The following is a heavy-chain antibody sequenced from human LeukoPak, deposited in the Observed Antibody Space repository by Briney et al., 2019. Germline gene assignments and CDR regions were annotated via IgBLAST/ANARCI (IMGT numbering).Heavy chain of an antibody. J-gene: IGHJ4*02. V-gene: IGHV3-53*01. CDR1: GFAVNTKF. CDR3: ARDEVTSGGGLES. Sequence: PGGSLRLSCAASGFAVNTKFMHWVRQAPGKGLEWISVIYSGGLTYYADSAEGRFTISRDNSKNTLYLHMNSLRAEDTAVYYCARDEVTSGGGLESWGQGTLVIVSS. CDR2: IYSGGLT. D-gene: IGHD3-16*01.